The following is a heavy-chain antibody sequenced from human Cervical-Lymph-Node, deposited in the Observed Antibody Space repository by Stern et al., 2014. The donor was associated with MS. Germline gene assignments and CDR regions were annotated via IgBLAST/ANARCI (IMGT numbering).Heavy chain of an antibody. CDR2: IKTDGSEK. J-gene: IGHJ5*02. Sequence: VQLVESGGGLVQPGESLRLSCAVSGFTFSTYWMTWVRQAPGKGLEGGARIKTDGSEKSYAASVKGRFTMSRDKAKNQMELQRNSLRAEDTAVYYCARAVRELGTWGQGTLVTVSS. CDR1: GFTFSTYW. V-gene: IGHV3-7*01. CDR3: ARAVRELGT. D-gene: IGHD1-7*01.